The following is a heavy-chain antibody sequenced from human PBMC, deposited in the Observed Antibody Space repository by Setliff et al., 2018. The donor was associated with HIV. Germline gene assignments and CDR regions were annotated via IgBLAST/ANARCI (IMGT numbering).Heavy chain of an antibody. V-gene: IGHV4-59*01. J-gene: IGHJ6*02. CDR2: VSYSGST. Sequence: SETLSLTCGVSSGSINGYHWSWVRQAPGRGLEWIGYVSYSGSTSYNPSLNSRVTMSVDASRDQFYLKLTSVTAADTAVYYCARDKRASFDGLDVWGQGTTVTVSS. CDR3: ARDKRASFDGLDV. CDR1: SGSINGYH.